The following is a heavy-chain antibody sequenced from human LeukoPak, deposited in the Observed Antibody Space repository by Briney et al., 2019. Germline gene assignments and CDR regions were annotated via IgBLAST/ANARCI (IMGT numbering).Heavy chain of an antibody. CDR1: GFTFSSHA. D-gene: IGHD3-22*01. V-gene: IGHV3-23*01. CDR3: AKDRSYYYDSSGYPHF. Sequence: PGGSLRLSCAASGFTFSSHAMSWVRQAPGKGLEWVSAISGSGGSTYYADSMKGRHTISTENSKNTPYMQMNSLRAEDTAVYYCAKDRSYYYDSSGYPHFWGQGTMVTVSS. J-gene: IGHJ3*01. CDR2: ISGSGGST.